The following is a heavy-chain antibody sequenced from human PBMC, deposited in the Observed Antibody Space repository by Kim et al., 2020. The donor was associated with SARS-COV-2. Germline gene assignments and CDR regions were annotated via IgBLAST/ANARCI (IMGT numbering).Heavy chain of an antibody. CDR1: GYTFTSYA. V-gene: IGHV1-3*01. Sequence: ASVKVSCKASGYTFTSYAMHWVRQAPGQRLEWMGWINAGNGNTRYSQKFQGRVTITRDTSASTAYMELSSLRSEDTAVYYCARDRGLLVVRGIDYWGQGTLVTVSS. CDR2: INAGNGNT. J-gene: IGHJ4*02. D-gene: IGHD2-2*01. CDR3: ARDRGLLVVRGIDY.